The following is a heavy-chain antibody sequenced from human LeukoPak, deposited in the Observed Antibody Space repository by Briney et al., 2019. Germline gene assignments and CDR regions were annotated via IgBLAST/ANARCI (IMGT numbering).Heavy chain of an antibody. CDR2: IYYSGST. J-gene: IGHJ3*02. Sequence: PSETLSLTCAVYGGSFSGHYWSWIRQHPGKGLEWIGYIYYSGSTYYNPSLKSRVTISVDTSKNQFSLKLSSVTAADTAVYYCARNYYYDSSGYYYLNLGFDIWGQGTMVTVSS. CDR3: ARNYYYDSSGYYYLNLGFDI. V-gene: IGHV4-31*11. D-gene: IGHD3-22*01. CDR1: GGSFSGHY.